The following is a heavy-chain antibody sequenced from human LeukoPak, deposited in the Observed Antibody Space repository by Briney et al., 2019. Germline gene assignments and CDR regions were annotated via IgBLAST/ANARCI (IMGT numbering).Heavy chain of an antibody. D-gene: IGHD6-19*01. CDR2: INHSGST. Sequence: SETLSLTCAVYGGSFSGYYWSWIRQPPGKGLERIGEINHSGSTNYNPSLKSRVTISVDTSKNQFSLKLSSVTAADTAVYYCARRQYRSGWFLCFFYLGGWGKGATVTISS. CDR3: ARRQYRSGWFLCFFYLGG. CDR1: GGSFSGYY. V-gene: IGHV4-34*01. J-gene: IGHJ6*03.